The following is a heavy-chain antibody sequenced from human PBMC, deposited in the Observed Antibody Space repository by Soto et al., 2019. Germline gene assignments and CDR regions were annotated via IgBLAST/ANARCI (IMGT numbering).Heavy chain of an antibody. CDR3: ARGPDDQSDSNYGGWGFDYYYYYMDV. Sequence: ASVKVSCKASGYTFTSYDINWVRQATGQGLEWMGWMNPNSGNTGYAQKFQGRVTMTRNTSISTAYMELSSLRSEDTAVYYCARGPDDQSDSNYGGWGFDYYYYYMDVWGKGTTVTVSS. D-gene: IGHD4-4*01. CDR2: MNPNSGNT. V-gene: IGHV1-8*01. J-gene: IGHJ6*03. CDR1: GYTFTSYD.